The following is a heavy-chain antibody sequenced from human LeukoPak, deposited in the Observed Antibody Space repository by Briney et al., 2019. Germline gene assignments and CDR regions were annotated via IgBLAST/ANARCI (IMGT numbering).Heavy chain of an antibody. CDR2: INHSGST. Sequence: SETLSLTCAVYGGSFSGYYWSWIRQPPGKGLEWIGEINHSGSTNYNSSLKSRVTISVDTSKNQFSLKLSSVTAADTAVYYCARGLGPRGSTSWYVQENYHGMDVWGQGTTVTVSS. J-gene: IGHJ6*02. CDR3: ARGLGPRGSTSWYVQENYHGMDV. V-gene: IGHV4-34*01. CDR1: GGSFSGYY. D-gene: IGHD6-13*01.